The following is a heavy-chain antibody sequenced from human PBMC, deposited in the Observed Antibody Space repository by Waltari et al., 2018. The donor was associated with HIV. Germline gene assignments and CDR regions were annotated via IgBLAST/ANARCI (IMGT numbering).Heavy chain of an antibody. Sequence: QVQLQQSGPRLMKPSETLSLTCIVSGGSINSYYWNLIRQPAGKALEWIGRIYTSGSTKYNPSLKSRVSMSIATSKNQFSLNLTSVTAADTAVYYCARGTYYFDTSSGYPPLDLWGRGTLVTVSS. CDR1: GGSINSYY. V-gene: IGHV4-4*07. CDR3: ARGTYYFDTSSGYPPLDL. CDR2: IYTSGST. J-gene: IGHJ2*01. D-gene: IGHD3-22*01.